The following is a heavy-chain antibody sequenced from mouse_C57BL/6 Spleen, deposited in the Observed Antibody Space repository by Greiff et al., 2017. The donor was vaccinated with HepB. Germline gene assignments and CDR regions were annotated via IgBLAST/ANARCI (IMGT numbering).Heavy chain of an antibody. CDR3: ARRGIYYGFAWFAY. J-gene: IGHJ3*01. CDR1: GFTFSDYG. CDR2: ISSGSSTI. D-gene: IGHD2-2*01. V-gene: IGHV5-17*01. Sequence: EVQLVESGGGLVKPGGSLKLSCAASGFTFSDYGMHWVRQAPEKGLEWVAYISSGSSTIYYADTVKGRFTISRDNAKNTLFLQMTSLRYEDTDMYYCARRGIYYGFAWFAYWGQGTLVTVSA.